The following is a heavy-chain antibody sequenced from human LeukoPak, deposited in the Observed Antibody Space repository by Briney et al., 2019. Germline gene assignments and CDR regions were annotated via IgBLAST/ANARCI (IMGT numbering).Heavy chain of an antibody. J-gene: IGHJ4*02. CDR1: GFTFSSYA. CDR2: ISYDGSNK. CDR3: ARGGSQHEGFDY. V-gene: IGHV3-30-3*01. D-gene: IGHD1-26*01. Sequence: GRSLRLSCAASGFTFSSYATHWVRQAPGKGLEWVAVISYDGSNKYYADSVKGRFTISRDNSKNTLYLQMNSLRAEDTAVYYCARGGSQHEGFDYWGQGTLVTVSS.